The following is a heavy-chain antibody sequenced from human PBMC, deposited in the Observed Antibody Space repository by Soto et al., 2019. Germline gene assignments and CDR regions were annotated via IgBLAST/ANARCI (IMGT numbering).Heavy chain of an antibody. Sequence: GPEVKKPGASVKVSCKASGYSFSSYGITWVRQAPGQGLEWMGWISPSSGETNYAQKFQGRVTVTTDTSTTTTYLELRSLKSDDTAVYYCARDWHPRFDPWGPGTLVTVSS. V-gene: IGHV1-18*01. CDR1: GYSFSSYG. J-gene: IGHJ5*02. CDR3: ARDWHPRFDP. CDR2: ISPSSGET.